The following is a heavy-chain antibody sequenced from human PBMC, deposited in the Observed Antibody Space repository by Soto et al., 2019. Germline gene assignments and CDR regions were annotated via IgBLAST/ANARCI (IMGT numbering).Heavy chain of an antibody. D-gene: IGHD5-18*01. J-gene: IGHJ4*02. CDR2: ISYDGSNK. CDR3: AKDLPVDTATGDDY. CDR1: GFTFSSYG. V-gene: IGHV3-30*18. Sequence: PGGSLRLSCAASGFTFSSYGMHWVRQAPGKWLEWVAVISYDGSNKYYADSVKGRFTISRDNSKNTLYLQMNSLRAEDTAVYYCAKDLPVDTATGDDYXGQGTTVTVS.